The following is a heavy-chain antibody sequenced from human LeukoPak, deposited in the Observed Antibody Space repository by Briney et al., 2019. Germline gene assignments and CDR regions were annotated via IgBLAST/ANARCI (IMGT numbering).Heavy chain of an antibody. D-gene: IGHD2-15*01. Sequence: GGSLRLSCAASGFTFSSYAMHWVRQAPGKGLEWVAVTSFDGSDKFYADSVRGRFTISRDNSRDTLYLQLNSPKAEDTAVYYCATQPCSGGRCYLLHWGQGTLVTVSS. CDR2: TSFDGSDK. V-gene: IGHV3-30*04. CDR1: GFTFSSYA. CDR3: ATQPCSGGRCYLLH. J-gene: IGHJ4*02.